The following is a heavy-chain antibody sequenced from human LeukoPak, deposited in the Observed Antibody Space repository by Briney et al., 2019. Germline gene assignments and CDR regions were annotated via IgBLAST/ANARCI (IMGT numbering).Heavy chain of an antibody. CDR2: IYTSGST. D-gene: IGHD3-16*02. V-gene: IGHV4-4*07. CDR3: ARESNDYVWGSYRYTPMIDY. J-gene: IGHJ4*02. Sequence: SETLSLTCTVSVGSISSYYWSWIRQPAGKGLEWIGRIYTSGSTNYIPSLKSRVTMSVDTSKNQFSLKLSSVTAADTAVYYCARESNDYVWGSYRYTPMIDYWGQGTLVTVSS. CDR1: VGSISSYY.